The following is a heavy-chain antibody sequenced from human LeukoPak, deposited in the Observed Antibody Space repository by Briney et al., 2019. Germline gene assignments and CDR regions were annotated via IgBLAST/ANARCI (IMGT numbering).Heavy chain of an antibody. CDR2: ISHDGSTE. CDR3: AKDSPLSLSIAVAGTTDAFDI. CDR1: GFTSSRYA. J-gene: IGHJ3*02. Sequence: GRSLRLSCAASGFTSSRYAMHWVRQAPGKGLEWVAVISHDGSTEYYADSVKGRFTISRDNSKNTLYLQMNSLRAEDTAVYYCAKDSPLSLSIAVAGTTDAFDIWGQGTMVTVSS. D-gene: IGHD6-19*01. V-gene: IGHV3-30*04.